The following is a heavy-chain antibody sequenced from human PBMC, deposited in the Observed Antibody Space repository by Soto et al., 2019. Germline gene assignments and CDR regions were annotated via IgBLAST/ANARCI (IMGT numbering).Heavy chain of an antibody. CDR2: INHSGST. J-gene: IGHJ4*02. Sequence: SETLSLTCAVYGGSFSAYHWSWILQPPGKGLEWIGEINHSGSTNYNPSLKSRLTISVDTSKNQFSLKLSSVTAADTAVYYCARGPGVLRYFDWFSWGQGTLVTVPQ. CDR1: GGSFSAYH. D-gene: IGHD3-9*01. V-gene: IGHV4-34*01. CDR3: ARGPGVLRYFDWFS.